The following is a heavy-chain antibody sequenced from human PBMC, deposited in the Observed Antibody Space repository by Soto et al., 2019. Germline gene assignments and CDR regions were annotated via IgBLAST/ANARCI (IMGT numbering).Heavy chain of an antibody. D-gene: IGHD2-15*01. CDR1: GYDFTTYG. V-gene: IGHV1-18*01. Sequence: ASVKVSCKGSGYDFTTYGITWVRQAPGQGLEWMAWISAHNGNTDYAQKLQGRVTVTRDTSTSTAYMELRSLRSDDTAVYYCARWVVVAATNNWFDPWGQGTLVTVSS. J-gene: IGHJ5*02. CDR3: ARWVVVAATNNWFDP. CDR2: ISAHNGNT.